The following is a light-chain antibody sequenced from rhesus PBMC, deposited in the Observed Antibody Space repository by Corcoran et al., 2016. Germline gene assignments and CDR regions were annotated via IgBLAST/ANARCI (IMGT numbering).Light chain of an antibody. CDR3: SSWDSSLSGHV. Sequence: QAGLTPPPSVSKDLRQSATLTCTSSSNNSYNRGAAWLQQRQGPPPRLLSYRNTDRPSGISESFSASRSRNKAYLTITGLQPADEADDYCSSWDSSLSGHVFGSGTRWT. J-gene: IGLJ6*01. CDR2: RNT. CDR1: SNNSYNRG. V-gene: IGLV10-114*01.